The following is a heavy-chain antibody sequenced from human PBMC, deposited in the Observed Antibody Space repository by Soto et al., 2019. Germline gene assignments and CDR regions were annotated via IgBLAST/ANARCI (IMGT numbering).Heavy chain of an antibody. CDR1: GFSFSDYG. J-gene: IGHJ4*02. CDR3: VTRSGYY. CDR2: VWEDGSNE. Sequence: QVRLVESGGGVVQPGWSLRLSCVASGFSFSDYGMNWVRQAPHKGLELVATVWEDGSNEYYTDVVRGRFSISRDNARNILFLQMYSLTVDDTATYYCVTRSGYYWGQGTRVTVSS. D-gene: IGHD3-3*01. V-gene: IGHV3-33*01.